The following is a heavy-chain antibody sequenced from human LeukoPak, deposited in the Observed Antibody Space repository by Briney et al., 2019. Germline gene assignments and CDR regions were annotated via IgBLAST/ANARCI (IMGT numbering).Heavy chain of an antibody. J-gene: IGHJ5*02. CDR3: ASLRGYSGYARFDP. Sequence: APVKVSCKASVGTFSSYAISWVRQAPGQGLEWMGGIIPIFGTANYAQKFQGRVTITTDESTSTAYMELRSLRSEDTAVYYCASLRGYSGYARFDPWGQGTLVTVSS. CDR1: VGTFSSYA. D-gene: IGHD5-12*01. V-gene: IGHV1-69*05. CDR2: IIPIFGTA.